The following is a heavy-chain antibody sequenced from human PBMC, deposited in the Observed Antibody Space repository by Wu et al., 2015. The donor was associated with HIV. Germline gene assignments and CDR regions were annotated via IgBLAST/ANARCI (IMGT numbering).Heavy chain of an antibody. J-gene: IGHJ4*02. CDR2: INHSGST. CDR3: ARGVFRFDIVVVPTARTYDY. D-gene: IGHD2-2*01. V-gene: IGHV4-34*01. CDR1: GGSFSGYY. Sequence: QVQLQQWGAGLLKPSETLSLTCAVYGGSFSGYYWNWIRQPPGKGLEWIGEINHSGSTNYNPSLKSRVTISVDTSKNQFSLKLSSVTAADTAVYYCARGVFRFDIVVVPTARTYDYWDQGTLVTVSS.